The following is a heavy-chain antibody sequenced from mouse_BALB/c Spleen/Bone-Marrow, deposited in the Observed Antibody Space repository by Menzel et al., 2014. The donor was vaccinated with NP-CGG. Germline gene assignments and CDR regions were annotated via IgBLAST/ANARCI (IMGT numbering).Heavy chain of an antibody. D-gene: IGHD2-4*01. V-gene: IGHV1S56*01. CDR2: IYPGNVNT. Sequence: QVHVKQSGPELVKPGASVRISCKASGYTFTSYYIHWVKQRPGQGLEWIGWIYPGNVNTKYNEKFKGKATLTADKSSSTAYMQLSSLTSEDSAVYFCARDYDYDAWFAYWGQGTLVTVSA. CDR3: ARDYDYDAWFAY. J-gene: IGHJ3*01. CDR1: GYTFTSYY.